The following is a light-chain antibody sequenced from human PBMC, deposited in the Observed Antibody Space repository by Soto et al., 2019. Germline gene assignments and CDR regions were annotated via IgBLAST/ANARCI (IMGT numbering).Light chain of an antibody. Sequence: EIVLTQSPGTLSLSPGDRVTLSCRASQSVSTNYFSWYQQKPGQAPRLLIYATSSRAVGIPDRFSGSGSGTHFTLTISRLEPEDFAIHYCQHYVDYNSPRYSFGQGTRLEI. CDR1: QSVSTNY. CDR2: ATS. J-gene: IGKJ2*03. CDR3: QHYVDYNSPRYS. V-gene: IGKV3-20*01.